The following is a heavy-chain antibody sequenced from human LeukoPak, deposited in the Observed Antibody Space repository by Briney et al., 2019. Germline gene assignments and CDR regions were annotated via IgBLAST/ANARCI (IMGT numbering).Heavy chain of an antibody. CDR1: GFTFSSYW. D-gene: IGHD3-16*01. CDR2: IKQDGSEK. J-gene: IGHJ6*03. V-gene: IGHV3-7*01. CDR3: ARGAPVYDGGYMDV. Sequence: GGSLRLSCAASGFTFSSYWMSWVRQAPGKGLEWVANIKQDGSEKYYVDSVKGRFTISRDNAKNSLYLQMNSLRAEDTAVYYCARGAPVYDGGYMDVWGKGTTVTVSS.